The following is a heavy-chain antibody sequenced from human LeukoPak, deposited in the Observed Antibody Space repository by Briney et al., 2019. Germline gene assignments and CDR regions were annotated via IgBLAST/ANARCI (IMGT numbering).Heavy chain of an antibody. J-gene: IGHJ6*02. CDR1: GGTFSSYA. D-gene: IGHD3-10*01. V-gene: IGHV1-69*01. CDR2: FIPIFGTA. Sequence: SVKVSCKASGGTFSSYAISWVRQAPGQGLEWMGGFIPIFGTANYAQKFQGRVTITADESTSTAYMELSSLRSEDTAVYYCARGQSVLLWFGANYNYVMDVWGQGTTVTVSS. CDR3: ARGQSVLLWFGANYNYVMDV.